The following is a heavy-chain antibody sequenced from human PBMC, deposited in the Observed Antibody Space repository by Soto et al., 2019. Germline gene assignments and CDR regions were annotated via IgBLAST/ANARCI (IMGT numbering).Heavy chain of an antibody. V-gene: IGHV3-7*03. J-gene: IGHJ4*02. Sequence: DVQLVESGGGLVQPGGSLRLSCAASGFTFSNYYMTWVRQAPGKGLEWVASIKNDGSEQYYVDSVKGPFTISRDNAKNSLYLQMNSLRAGDTALYYCSREIWVQDYWGQGTRVTVSS. CDR1: GFTFSNYY. CDR3: SREIWVQDY. CDR2: IKNDGSEQ. D-gene: IGHD3-16*01.